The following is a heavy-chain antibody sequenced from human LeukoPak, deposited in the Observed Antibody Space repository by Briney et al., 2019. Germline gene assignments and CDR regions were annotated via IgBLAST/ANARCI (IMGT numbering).Heavy chain of an antibody. Sequence: PGGSLRLSCAASGXTFSTYSMKWVRQAPGKGLEWVSYISSSSGTIYYADSVKGRFTISRDNAKNSLYLQMNGLRDEDTAVYYCASDQSDYYGSGSYSEGSYWGQGTLVTVSS. J-gene: IGHJ4*02. CDR2: ISSSSGTI. V-gene: IGHV3-48*02. D-gene: IGHD3-10*01. CDR3: ASDQSDYYGSGSYSEGSY. CDR1: GXTFSTYS.